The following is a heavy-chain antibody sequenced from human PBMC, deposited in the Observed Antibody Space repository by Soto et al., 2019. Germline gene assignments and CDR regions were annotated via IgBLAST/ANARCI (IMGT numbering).Heavy chain of an antibody. CDR3: VRSPGGPPNYYYNMDV. J-gene: IGHJ6*03. D-gene: IGHD3-10*01. Sequence: ASVKVSCKAAGYSFISYDMNWVRQATGQGLEWMGWMNPISTNTGYAQKFQGRVSMTRDNSISTAYMELSSLSSEDTAVYYCVRSPGGPPNYYYNMDVWGEGTTVTVSS. CDR2: MNPISTNT. V-gene: IGHV1-8*01. CDR1: GYSFISYD.